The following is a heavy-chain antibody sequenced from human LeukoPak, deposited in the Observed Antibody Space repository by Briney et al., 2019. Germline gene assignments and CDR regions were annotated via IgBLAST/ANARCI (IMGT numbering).Heavy chain of an antibody. CDR1: GYTFSSFY. CDR2: INPSGGST. V-gene: IGHV1-46*01. CDR3: ARGGVTMVRGVIIGGFDY. J-gene: IGHJ4*02. D-gene: IGHD3-10*01. Sequence: GASVKVSCKASGYTFSSFYEHWVRQAPGQGLEWMGMINPSGGSTSSAQKFQGRVTMTRDTSTSTVYMELSSLRSEDTAVFYCARGGVTMVRGVIIGGFDYWGQGTLVTVSS.